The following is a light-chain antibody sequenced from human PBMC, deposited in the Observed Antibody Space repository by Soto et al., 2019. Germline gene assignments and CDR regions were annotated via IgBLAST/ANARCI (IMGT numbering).Light chain of an antibody. CDR3: QQCGSSPWT. Sequence: EIVLTQSPGTLSVSLGERATLSCRASQSISNRYLAWYQQKPGQPPRLLIYAASSRATGIPDRFSGGGSGTDFTLTISRLEPEDFAVYYCQQCGSSPWTFGQGTKVDIK. V-gene: IGKV3-20*01. CDR1: QSISNRY. J-gene: IGKJ1*01. CDR2: AAS.